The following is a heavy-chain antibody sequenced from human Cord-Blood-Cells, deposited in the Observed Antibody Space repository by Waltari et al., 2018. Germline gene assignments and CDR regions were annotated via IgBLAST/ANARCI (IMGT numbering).Heavy chain of an antibody. V-gene: IGHV1-2*04. CDR3: ARAGIAAAGNAEYFQH. CDR1: GYTFTGYY. J-gene: IGHJ1*01. D-gene: IGHD6-13*01. Sequence: QVQLVQSGAEVKKPGASVKVSCKASGYTFTGYYMHWVRQAPGQGLEWMGWINPTSGGTNDAQKFQGWVTMTRDTSISTAYMELSRLRSDDTAVYYWARAGIAAAGNAEYFQHWGQGTLVTVSS. CDR2: INPTSGGT.